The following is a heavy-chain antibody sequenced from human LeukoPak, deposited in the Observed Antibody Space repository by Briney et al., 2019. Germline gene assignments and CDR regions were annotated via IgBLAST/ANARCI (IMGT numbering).Heavy chain of an antibody. CDR2: ISAYNGNT. D-gene: IGHD6-13*01. CDR1: GYTFTSYG. CDR3: PGGYSSSWYGGDFDY. V-gene: IGHV1-18*04. J-gene: IGHJ4*02. Sequence: ASVKVSCKASGYTFTSYGISWVRQAPGQGLEWMGWISAYNGNTNYAQKLQGRVTMTTDASTSTAYMELRSLRSDDTAVYYCPGGYSSSWYGGDFDYWGQGTLVTVSS.